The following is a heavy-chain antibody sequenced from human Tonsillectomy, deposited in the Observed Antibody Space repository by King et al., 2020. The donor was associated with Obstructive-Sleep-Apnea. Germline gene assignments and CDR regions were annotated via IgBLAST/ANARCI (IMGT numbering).Heavy chain of an antibody. Sequence: QLVQSGAEVKKPGASVKVSCKASGYTFTSYDINWVRQATGRGLEGMAWMNPNSGSKAYAQKFQGRVTMTRSASNSTAYMDLSRLQTEDTAVYYCARSKGPGAFDIWGQGTMVIVSS. CDR3: ARSKGPGAFDI. V-gene: IGHV1-8*01. CDR2: MNPNSGSK. J-gene: IGHJ3*02. CDR1: GYTFTSYD.